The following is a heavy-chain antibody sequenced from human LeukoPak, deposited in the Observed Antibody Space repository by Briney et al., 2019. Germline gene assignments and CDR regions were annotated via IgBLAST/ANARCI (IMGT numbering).Heavy chain of an antibody. D-gene: IGHD6-19*01. Sequence: GGSLRLSCAASGFTFSSYGMHWVRQAPGKGLEWVAVIWYDGSNKYYADSVKGRFTISRDNSKNTLYLQMNSLRAEDTAVYYCAKDQGIAVAGHHSDYWGQGTLVTVSS. J-gene: IGHJ4*02. CDR3: AKDQGIAVAGHHSDY. CDR2: IWYDGSNK. V-gene: IGHV3-33*06. CDR1: GFTFSSYG.